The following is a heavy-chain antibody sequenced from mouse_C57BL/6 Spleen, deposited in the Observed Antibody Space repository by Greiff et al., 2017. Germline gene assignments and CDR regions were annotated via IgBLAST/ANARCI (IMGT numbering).Heavy chain of an antibody. D-gene: IGHD1-1*01. Sequence: VQLQQSGAELVRPGTSVKMSCKASGYTFTNYWIGWAKQRPGHGLEWIGDIYTGGGYTNYNEKFKSKATLTADKSSSTAYMQFSSRTSEVSAIYYCARSDLTCPFDYWGQGTTLTVSS. CDR1: GYTFTNYW. CDR3: ARSDLTCPFDY. J-gene: IGHJ2*01. V-gene: IGHV1-63*01. CDR2: IYTGGGYT.